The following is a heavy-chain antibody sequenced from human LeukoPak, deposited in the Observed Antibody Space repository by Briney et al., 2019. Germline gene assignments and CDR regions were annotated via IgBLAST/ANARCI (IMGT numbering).Heavy chain of an antibody. CDR1: GFTFSSYA. CDR2: ISGSGGST. D-gene: IGHD3-9*01. J-gene: IGHJ4*02. V-gene: IGHV3-23*01. Sequence: GGSLRLSCAASGFTFSSYAMSWVRQAPGKGLEWVSAISGSGGSTYYADSVKSRFTISRDNSKNTLYLQMNSLRAEDTAVYYCVRGYDILTGYYTFDYWGQGTLVTVSS. CDR3: VRGYDILTGYYTFDY.